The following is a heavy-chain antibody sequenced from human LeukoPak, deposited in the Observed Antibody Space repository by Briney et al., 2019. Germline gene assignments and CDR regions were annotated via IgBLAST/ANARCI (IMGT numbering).Heavy chain of an antibody. CDR2: IYYSGST. Sequence: SETLSPTCTVSGGSISSGDYYWSWIRQPPGKGLEWIGYIYYSGSTYYNPSLKSRVTISVDTSKNQFSLKLSSVTAADTAVYYCARETPYCSSTSCYRLNAFDIWGQGTMVTVSS. CDR1: GGSISSGDYY. CDR3: ARETPYCSSTSCYRLNAFDI. J-gene: IGHJ3*02. V-gene: IGHV4-30-4*08. D-gene: IGHD2-2*01.